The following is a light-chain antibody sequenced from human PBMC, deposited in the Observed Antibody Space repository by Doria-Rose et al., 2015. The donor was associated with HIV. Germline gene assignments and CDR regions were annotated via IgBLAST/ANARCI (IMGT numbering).Light chain of an antibody. J-gene: IGLJ3*02. CDR2: GTS. CDR3: DLWFSILWV. V-gene: IGLV7-46*01. Sequence: PGETVTLTCRSSTGAVTTSNYANWVQEKPDHLFTGLIGGTSHRAPGVPVRFSVSLIGDKDAHTITGAHPEDDAMYFCDLWFSILWVFGGGTKLT. CDR1: TGAVTTSNY.